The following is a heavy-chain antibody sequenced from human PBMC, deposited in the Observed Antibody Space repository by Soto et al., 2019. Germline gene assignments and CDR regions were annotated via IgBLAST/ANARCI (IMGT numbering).Heavy chain of an antibody. D-gene: IGHD3-22*01. Sequence: QVQLVQSGAEVKKPVSSVKVSCEASGGTFTSYAISWVRQAPGQGLEWMGGIIPIFVTANYAQKFQGRVTITADESTSTTYMELSSLRSEDTAVYYCARAGLTYYYDSSGYDPFYYLDSWGQGTLVTVSS. J-gene: IGHJ4*02. CDR1: GGTFTSYA. CDR3: ARAGLTYYYDSSGYDPFYYLDS. V-gene: IGHV1-69*01. CDR2: IIPIFVTA.